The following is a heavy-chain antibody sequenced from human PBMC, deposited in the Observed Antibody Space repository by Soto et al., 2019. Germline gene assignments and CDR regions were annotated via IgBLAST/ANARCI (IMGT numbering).Heavy chain of an antibody. Sequence: QMQLQQWGAGLLKASETLSLTCSVSGGSFSGYYLAWIRQPPGKGLEWIGEINHAGSTKYHPSLKSRVVLSVDLSNTQFSLRLRSVTAADTAVYFCARQSGPAYRYGMDIWGQGTTVTVSS. J-gene: IGHJ6*02. D-gene: IGHD1-1*01. CDR1: GGSFSGYY. V-gene: IGHV4-34*02. CDR3: ARQSGPAYRYGMDI. CDR2: INHAGST.